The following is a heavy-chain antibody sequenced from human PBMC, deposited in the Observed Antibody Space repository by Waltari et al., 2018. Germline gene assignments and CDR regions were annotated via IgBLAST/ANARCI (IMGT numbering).Heavy chain of an antibody. J-gene: IGHJ5*02. Sequence: QVQLQESGPGLVKPSETLSLTCTLSGSSISSGYYWAWIRQSPGMGLEWIGSIYHSGSTYYHPSLKSRVTMSLDMSKTQFSLQLRSVTAADTAMYHCAREDVTSNCFDPWGQGTLVTV. D-gene: IGHD2-2*01. V-gene: IGHV4-38-2*02. CDR1: GSSISSGYY. CDR3: AREDVTSNCFDP. CDR2: IYHSGST.